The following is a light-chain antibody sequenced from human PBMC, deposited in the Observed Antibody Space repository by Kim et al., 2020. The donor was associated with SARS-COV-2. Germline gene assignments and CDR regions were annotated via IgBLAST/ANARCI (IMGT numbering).Light chain of an antibody. CDR3: SSYTSSSTWV. Sequence: HSALTQPASVSGSPGQSITISCTGTSSDVGGYNYVSWYQQHPGKAPKLMIYDVSKRPSGVSNRFSCSKSGNTASLTISGLQAEDEADYYCSSYTSSSTWVFGGGTKLTVL. V-gene: IGLV2-14*01. CDR2: DVS. CDR1: SSDVGGYNY. J-gene: IGLJ3*02.